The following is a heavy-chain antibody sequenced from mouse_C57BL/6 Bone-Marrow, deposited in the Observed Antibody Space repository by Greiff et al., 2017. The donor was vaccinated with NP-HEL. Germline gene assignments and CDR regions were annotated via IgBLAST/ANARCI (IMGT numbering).Heavy chain of an antibody. V-gene: IGHV5-17*01. CDR2: ISSGSSTI. CDR1: GFTFSDYG. J-gene: IGHJ2*01. CDR3: ASGRKRLGFDY. Sequence: DVMLVESGGGLVKPGGSLKLSCAASGFTFSDYGMHWVRQAPEKGLEWVAYISSGSSTIYYADTVKGRFTISRDNAKNTLFLQMTSLRSEDTAMYYCASGRKRLGFDYWGQGTTLTVSS. D-gene: IGHD4-1*01.